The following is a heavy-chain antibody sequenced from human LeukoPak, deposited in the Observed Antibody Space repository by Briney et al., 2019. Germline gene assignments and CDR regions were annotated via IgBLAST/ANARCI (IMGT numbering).Heavy chain of an antibody. J-gene: IGHJ4*02. CDR1: GVTFSSYT. D-gene: IGHD2-21*02. CDR3: ARDRGGRVVVTAKYFDS. V-gene: IGHV3-21*01. Sequence: GGSLRLSSAASGVTFSSYTINWVRQPPGKGRGWVSSINIGSNYIFYAHSAKGRFTISRDNGKNSLSLQMNSVRAEDTAVYYCARDRGGRVVVTAKYFDSWGQGTLVTVSS. CDR2: INIGSNYI.